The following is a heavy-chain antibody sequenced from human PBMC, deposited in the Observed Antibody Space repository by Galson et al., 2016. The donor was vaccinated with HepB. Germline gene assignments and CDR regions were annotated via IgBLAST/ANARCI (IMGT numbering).Heavy chain of an antibody. CDR3: ARDRGPYGMDV. CDR1: GYTFTTYA. V-gene: IGHV7-4-1*02. CDR2: INTYTGNP. Sequence: SVKVSCKASGYTFTTYAMNWVRQAPGQGLEWMGWINTYTGNPTYAQGFTGRFVFPLDTSVSAAYLQISSLKAEDTAVYYCARDRGPYGMDVWGQGTTVTVSS. J-gene: IGHJ6*02.